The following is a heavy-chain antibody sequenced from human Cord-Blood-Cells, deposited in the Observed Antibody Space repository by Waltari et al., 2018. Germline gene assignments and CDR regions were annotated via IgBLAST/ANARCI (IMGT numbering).Heavy chain of an antibody. D-gene: IGHD6-13*01. CDR3: ARAAEQQLVGYYYYGMDV. CDR2: IIPIFGTA. J-gene: IGHJ6*02. V-gene: IGHV1-69*06. CDR1: GGTFSSYA. Sequence: QVQLVQSGAEVKKPGSSVKVSCKASGGTFSSYAISRVRQAPGQGLEWMGGIIPIFGTANYAQKFQGRVTITADKSTSTAYMELSSLRSEDTAVYYCARAAEQQLVGYYYYGMDVWGQGTTVTVSS.